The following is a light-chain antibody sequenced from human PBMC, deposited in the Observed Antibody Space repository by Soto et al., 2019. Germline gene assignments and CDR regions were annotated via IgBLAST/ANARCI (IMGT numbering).Light chain of an antibody. V-gene: IGKV3-20*01. CDR2: DAS. J-gene: IGKJ4*01. CDR3: QQYGSSPLT. CDR1: QSVRSN. Sequence: EIVITQSPDTVYVSPGERATLSCSASQSVRSNLAWYQHKPGQAPRLLIYDASTRALGIPARFSGSGSGTDFTLTISRLEPEDFAVYYCQQYGSSPLTFGGGTKVDIK.